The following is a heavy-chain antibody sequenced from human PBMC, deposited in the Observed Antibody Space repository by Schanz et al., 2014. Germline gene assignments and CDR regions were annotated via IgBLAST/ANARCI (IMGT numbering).Heavy chain of an antibody. Sequence: EVQLVESGGGLVQPGGSLRLSCAASGFSFSTHAMSWVRQAPGQGLEWVSGINTSGGSRYYAESVKGRFTISRDNSKNTLYLQINSLRTEDTAVFYCAKGLGTRSNNFDYWGQGTLVTVSS. CDR1: GFSFSTHA. D-gene: IGHD6-13*01. J-gene: IGHJ4*02. CDR2: INTSGGSR. V-gene: IGHV3-23*04. CDR3: AKGLGTRSNNFDY.